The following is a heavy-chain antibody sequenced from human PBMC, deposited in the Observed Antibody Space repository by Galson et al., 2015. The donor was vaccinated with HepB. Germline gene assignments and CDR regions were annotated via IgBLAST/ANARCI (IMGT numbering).Heavy chain of an antibody. J-gene: IGHJ4*02. CDR2: IDWDDDK. CDR3: ARISRRVYSSSSHFDY. CDR1: GFSLSTSGMC. V-gene: IGHV2-70*01. D-gene: IGHD6-6*01. Sequence: PALVKPTQTLTLTCTFSGFSLSTSGMCVSWIRQPPGKALEWLALIDWDDDKYYSTSLKTRLTISKDTSKNQVVLTMTNMDPVDTATYYCARISRRVYSSSSHFDYWGQGTLVTVSS.